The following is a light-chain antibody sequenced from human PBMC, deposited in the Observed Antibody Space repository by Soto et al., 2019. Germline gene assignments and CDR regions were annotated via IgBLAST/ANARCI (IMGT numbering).Light chain of an antibody. J-gene: IGKJ1*01. CDR3: HQYNDWPRT. Sequence: EIVLTHSPGTLSLSPWEIATLSCRASQSVGNNLAWYQQKPGQAPRLVIYGASTRATGIPARFSGSGSGTEFTLTISLQSEDFAVYYCHQYNDWPRTFGRGTKVDIK. V-gene: IGKV3-15*01. CDR2: GAS. CDR1: QSVGNN.